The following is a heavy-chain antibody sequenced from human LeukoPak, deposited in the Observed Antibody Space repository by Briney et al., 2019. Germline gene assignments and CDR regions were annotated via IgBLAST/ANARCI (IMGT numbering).Heavy chain of an antibody. Sequence: GWSLRLSCAASGFTFSNYALRWVRQAPGKGLEWVSAIHYSGGSTYYADSVKGRFTISRDNSKNTLYLQMNSLRAEDTAVYYCEKVMREVDMSYDYWGQGALVTVSS. CDR1: GFTFSNYA. CDR3: EKVMREVDMSYDY. V-gene: IGHV3-23*01. J-gene: IGHJ4*02. CDR2: IHYSGGST. D-gene: IGHD5-24*01.